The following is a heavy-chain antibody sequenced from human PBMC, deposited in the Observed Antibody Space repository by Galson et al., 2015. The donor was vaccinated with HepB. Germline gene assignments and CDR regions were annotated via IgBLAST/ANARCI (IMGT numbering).Heavy chain of an antibody. V-gene: IGHV3-23*01. CDR3: AKGWEWDSSGHDY. D-gene: IGHD3-22*01. CDR2: ISGSGGST. Sequence: SLRLSCAASGFTFSSYAMSWVRQAPGKGLEWVSAISGSGGSTYYADSVKGRFTISRDNSKNTLYLQMNSLRAEDTAVYYCAKGWEWDSSGHDYWGQGTLVTVSS. CDR1: GFTFSSYA. J-gene: IGHJ4*02.